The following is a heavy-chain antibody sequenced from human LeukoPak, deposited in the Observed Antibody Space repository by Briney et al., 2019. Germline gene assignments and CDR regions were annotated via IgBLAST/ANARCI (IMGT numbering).Heavy chain of an antibody. CDR3: ARNQQLGGHSYYYYGMNV. Sequence: GGSLRLSCVGSGFTSIAYALTWARQAPGKGLEWVSGISGGGVTTYYADSVKGRFTISRDNSKNTLYLQMNSLRADDTAIYYCARNQQLGGHSYYYYGMNVWGQGTTVTVSS. V-gene: IGHV3-23*01. CDR1: GFTSIAYA. J-gene: IGHJ6*02. D-gene: IGHD3-16*01. CDR2: ISGGGVTT.